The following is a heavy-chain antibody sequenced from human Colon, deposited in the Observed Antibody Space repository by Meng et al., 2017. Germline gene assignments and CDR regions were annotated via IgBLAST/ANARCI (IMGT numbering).Heavy chain of an antibody. CDR3: ARKRTSPGTLGFDY. V-gene: IGHV4-4*02. CDR1: GDSISSGNG. J-gene: IGHJ4*02. D-gene: IGHD6-13*01. Sequence: QVQLRGAAQGLGKPSGTLSLTCAVSGDSISSGNGWTWVRQPPGKGLEWIGEIYPSGRTSSNPSLQGRVTILLDKSKNQFSLELNSVTAADTAIYFCARKRTSPGTLGFDYWGQGTLVTVSS. CDR2: IYPSGRT.